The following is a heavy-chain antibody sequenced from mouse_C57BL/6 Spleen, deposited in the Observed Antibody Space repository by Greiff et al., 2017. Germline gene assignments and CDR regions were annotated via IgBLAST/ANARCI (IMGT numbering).Heavy chain of an antibody. Sequence: VQLQQSGAELARPGASVKLSCTASGYTFTSYGISWVKQRTGQGLEWIGEIYPRSGNTYYNEKFKGKATLTTDKSSSTAYMELRSLTSEDSAVYFCARSSYSNYLAYWGQGTLVTVSA. CDR3: ARSSYSNYLAY. J-gene: IGHJ3*01. V-gene: IGHV1-81*01. CDR1: GYTFTSYG. D-gene: IGHD2-5*01. CDR2: IYPRSGNT.